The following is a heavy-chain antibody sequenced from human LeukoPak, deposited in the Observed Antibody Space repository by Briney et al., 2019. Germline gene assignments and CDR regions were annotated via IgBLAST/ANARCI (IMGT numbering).Heavy chain of an antibody. CDR2: ISWNSGSI. Sequence: GGSLRLSCAASGFTFDDYVMHWVRQAPGKGLEWVSGISWNSGSIGYADSVKGRFPISRDNAKNSLYLQMNSLRAEDTALYYCAKGRGYSYGSIIDYWGQGTLVTVSS. V-gene: IGHV3-9*01. D-gene: IGHD5-18*01. CDR1: GFTFDDYV. J-gene: IGHJ4*02. CDR3: AKGRGYSYGSIIDY.